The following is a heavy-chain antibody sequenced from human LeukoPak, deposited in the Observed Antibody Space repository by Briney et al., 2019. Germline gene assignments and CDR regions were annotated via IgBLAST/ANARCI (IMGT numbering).Heavy chain of an antibody. CDR2: INPSGGST. Sequence: ASVKVSCKASGYTFTSYYMHWVRQAPGQGLEWMGIINPSGGSTSYAQKFQGRVTMTRDTSTSTVYMELNSLRAEDTAIYYCAKGIHSTGYYPFDYWGQGTLVTVSS. D-gene: IGHD3-22*01. V-gene: IGHV1-46*01. CDR1: GYTFTSYY. J-gene: IGHJ4*02. CDR3: AKGIHSTGYYPFDY.